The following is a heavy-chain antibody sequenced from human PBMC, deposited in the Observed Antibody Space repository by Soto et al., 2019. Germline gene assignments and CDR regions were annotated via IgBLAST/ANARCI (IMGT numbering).Heavy chain of an antibody. CDR2: ISYDGSNK. D-gene: IGHD6-6*01. J-gene: IGHJ6*02. CDR3: ARGGQLDYYYDGMDV. CDR1: GFTFSSYA. Sequence: QVQLVESGGGVVQPGRSLRLSCAASGFTFSSYAMHWVRQAPGKGLEWVAVISYDGSNKYYADSVKGRFTISRDNSKNTLYLQMNSLRAEDTAVYYCARGGQLDYYYDGMDVWGQGTTVTVSS. V-gene: IGHV3-30-3*01.